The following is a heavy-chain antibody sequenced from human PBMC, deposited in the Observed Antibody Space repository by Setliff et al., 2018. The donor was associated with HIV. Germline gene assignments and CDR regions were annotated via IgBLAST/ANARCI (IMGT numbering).Heavy chain of an antibody. CDR1: GFTFSNYG. D-gene: IGHD3-3*01. J-gene: IGHJ6*03. Sequence: GGSLRLSCAASGFTFSNYGMHWVRQAPGKGQEWVIFIRYDGSDNYYIDSVKGRFTISRNNSKNTLFLQMNSLRDEDTAVYYCAKDVGGGSGHYPLYRDVWGKGTTVTVSS. CDR3: AKDVGGGSGHYPLYRDV. V-gene: IGHV3-30*02. CDR2: IRYDGSDN.